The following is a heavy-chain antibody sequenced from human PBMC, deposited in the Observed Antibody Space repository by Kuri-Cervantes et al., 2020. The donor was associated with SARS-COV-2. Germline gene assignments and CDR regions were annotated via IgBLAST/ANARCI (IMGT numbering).Heavy chain of an antibody. CDR2: INQDYSEK. Sequence: GESLKISCAASGFTFSNAWMSWVRQAPGKGLEWVANINQDYSEKYYVDSVKGRFTISRDNAKNSVFLQMNSLRAEDTAVYYCARDSADFWSGPSDYWGQGTRVTVSS. CDR1: GFTFSNAW. V-gene: IGHV3-7*01. D-gene: IGHD3-3*01. CDR3: ARDSADFWSGPSDY. J-gene: IGHJ4*02.